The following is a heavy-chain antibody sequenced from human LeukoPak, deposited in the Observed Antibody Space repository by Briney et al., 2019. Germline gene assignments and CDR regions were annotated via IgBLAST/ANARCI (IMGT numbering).Heavy chain of an antibody. J-gene: IGHJ4*02. CDR1: GGSISSYH. V-gene: IGHV4-59*12. CDR2: IYYSGST. CDR3: ARDRSSGWYGGHDY. D-gene: IGHD6-19*01. Sequence: SETLSLTCTVSGGSISSYHWSWIRQPPGKGLEWIGYIYYSGSTNYNPSLKSRVTISIDTSKNQFSLKLSSVTAADTAVYYCARDRSSGWYGGHDYWGQGTLVTVSS.